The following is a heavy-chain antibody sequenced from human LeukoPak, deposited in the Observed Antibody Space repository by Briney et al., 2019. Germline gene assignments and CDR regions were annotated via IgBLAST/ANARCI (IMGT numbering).Heavy chain of an antibody. J-gene: IGHJ4*02. Sequence: PGGSLRPSCAASGFTFSSYWMSWVRQAPGKGLEWVANIKQDGSEKNYVDSVKGRFTISRDNAKNSLDLQMNSLRAEDTAVYYSARAGGYASSWAYWGQGTLVTVSS. CDR2: IKQDGSEK. V-gene: IGHV3-7*01. CDR3: ARAGGYASSWAY. D-gene: IGHD5-12*01. CDR1: GFTFSSYW.